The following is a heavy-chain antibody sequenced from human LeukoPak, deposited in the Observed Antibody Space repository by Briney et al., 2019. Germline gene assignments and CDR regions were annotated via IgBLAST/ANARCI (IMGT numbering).Heavy chain of an antibody. CDR1: GYTFTSYG. CDR3: ARVRSGTTVTKLPKPIDY. CDR2: ISAYNGNT. J-gene: IGHJ4*02. D-gene: IGHD4-17*01. V-gene: IGHV1-18*01. Sequence: ASVKVSCKASGYTFTSYGISWVRQAPGQGLEWMGWISAYNGNTKYAQKLQGRVTMTPDTSTSTAYMELRSLRSDDTAVYYCARVRSGTTVTKLPKPIDYWGQGTLVTVSS.